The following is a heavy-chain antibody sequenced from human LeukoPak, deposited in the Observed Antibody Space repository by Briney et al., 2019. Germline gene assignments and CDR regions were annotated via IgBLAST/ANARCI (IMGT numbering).Heavy chain of an antibody. CDR2: IYYSGST. J-gene: IGHJ6*03. D-gene: IGHD5-12*01. V-gene: IGHV4-59*12. CDR1: GGSISSYY. CDR3: ARVLATSISYYYYYYMDV. Sequence: SETLSLTCTVSGGSISSYYWSWIRQPPGKGLEWIGYIYYSGSTYYNPSLKSRVTISVDTSKNQFSLKLSSVTAADTAVYYCARVLATSISYYYYYYMDVWGKGTTVTVSS.